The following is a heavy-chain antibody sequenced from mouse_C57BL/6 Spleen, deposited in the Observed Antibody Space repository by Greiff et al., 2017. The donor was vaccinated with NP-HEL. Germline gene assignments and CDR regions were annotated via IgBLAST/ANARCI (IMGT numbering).Heavy chain of an antibody. J-gene: IGHJ1*03. V-gene: IGHV5-16*01. CDR2: INYDGSST. Sequence: DVKLVESEGGLVQPGSSMKLSCTASGFTFSDYYMAWVRQVPEKGLEWVANINYDGSSTYYLDSLKSRFIISRDNAKNILYLQMSSLKSEDTATYYCARDKNYDYDLWYFDVWGTGTTVTVSS. CDR3: ARDKNYDYDLWYFDV. CDR1: GFTFSDYY. D-gene: IGHD2-4*01.